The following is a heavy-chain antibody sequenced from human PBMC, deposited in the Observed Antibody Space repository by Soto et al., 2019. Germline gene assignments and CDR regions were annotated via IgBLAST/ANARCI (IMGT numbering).Heavy chain of an antibody. CDR1: GFIFRSYW. J-gene: IGHJ4*02. CDR2: INQDGSEK. CDR3: ARDGVAAGLYLDN. Sequence: GGSLRLSCAASGFIFRSYWMSWVRQAPGKGLEWVANINQDGSEKYYVDSVRGRFIISRDNAENSLYLQMNSLRAEDTALYDCARDGVAAGLYLDNWGQGTLVTVSS. V-gene: IGHV3-7*01. D-gene: IGHD2-15*01.